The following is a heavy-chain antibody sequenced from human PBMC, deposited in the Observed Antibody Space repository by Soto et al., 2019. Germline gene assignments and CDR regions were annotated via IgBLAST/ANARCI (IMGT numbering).Heavy chain of an antibody. CDR2: IDPSDSYT. D-gene: IGHD2-8*01. CDR3: AREGSVDEDIVLIPPTYYYYYVMDV. CDR1: GYSFTSYW. Sequence: GESLKISCKGSGYSFTSYWISWVRQMPGKGLEWMGRIDPSDSYTNYSPSFQGHVTISADKSISTAYLQWSSLKASDTAMYYCAREGSVDEDIVLIPPTYYYYYVMDVWGQGTTVTVSS. J-gene: IGHJ6*02. V-gene: IGHV5-10-1*01.